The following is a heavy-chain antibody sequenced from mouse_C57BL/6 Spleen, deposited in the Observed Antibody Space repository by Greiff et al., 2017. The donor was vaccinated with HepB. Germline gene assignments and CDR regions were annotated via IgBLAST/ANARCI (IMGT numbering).Heavy chain of an antibody. J-gene: IGHJ3*01. CDR1: GYTFTGYW. Sequence: QVQLQQSGAELMKPGASVKLSCKATGYTFTGYWIEWVKQRPGHGLEWIGEILPGSGSTNYNEKFKGKATFTADTSSNTAYMQLSSLTTEDSAIYYCAHYGSNLAWFAYWGQGTLVTVSA. D-gene: IGHD1-1*01. CDR3: AHYGSNLAWFAY. V-gene: IGHV1-9*01. CDR2: ILPGSGST.